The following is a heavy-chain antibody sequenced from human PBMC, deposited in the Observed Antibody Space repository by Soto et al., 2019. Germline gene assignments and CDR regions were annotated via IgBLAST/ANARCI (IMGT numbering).Heavy chain of an antibody. V-gene: IGHV3-74*01. Sequence: GGSLRLSCAASGFTFSSYWMHWVRQAPGKGLVWVSRINSDGSSTSYADSVKGRFTISRDNAKDTLYLQMNSLRAEDTAVYYCARDFGAAAYHYYYYYMDVWGKGTTVTVSS. CDR3: ARDFGAAAYHYYYYYMDV. CDR2: INSDGSST. J-gene: IGHJ6*03. CDR1: GFTFSSYW. D-gene: IGHD6-13*01.